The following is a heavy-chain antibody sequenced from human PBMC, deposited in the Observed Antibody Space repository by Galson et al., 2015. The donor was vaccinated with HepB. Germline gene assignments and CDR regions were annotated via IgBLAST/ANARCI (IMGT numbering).Heavy chain of an antibody. CDR1: GYSFSNYW. D-gene: IGHD6-19*01. Sequence: QSGAEVKKPGESLKISCLGSGYSFSNYWIAWVRQTPGKGLEWTGVIYAGDSDTRYSPSFQGQVTISVDTSINTAYLQWSSVKTSDTAIYYCARAVTVAGTYYYGMDVWGQGTTVTVSS. CDR3: ARAVTVAGTYYYGMDV. J-gene: IGHJ6*02. V-gene: IGHV5-51*03. CDR2: IYAGDSDT.